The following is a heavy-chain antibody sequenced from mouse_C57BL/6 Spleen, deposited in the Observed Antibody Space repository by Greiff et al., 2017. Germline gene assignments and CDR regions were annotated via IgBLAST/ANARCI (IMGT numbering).Heavy chain of an antibody. CDR3: ASLGNAMDY. V-gene: IGHV1-69*01. J-gene: IGHJ4*01. CDR1: GYTFTSYW. Sequence: QVQLQQPGAELVMPGASVKLSCKASGYTFTSYWLHWVKQRPGQGLEWIGEIDPSDSYTNYNQKFKGKSTLTVDNSSSTAYMQLSSLTSEDSAVYYCASLGNAMDYWGQGTSVTVSS. D-gene: IGHD4-1*01. CDR2: IDPSDSYT.